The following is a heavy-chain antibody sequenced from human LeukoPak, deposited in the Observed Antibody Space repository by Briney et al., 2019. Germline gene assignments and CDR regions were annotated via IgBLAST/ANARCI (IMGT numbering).Heavy chain of an antibody. V-gene: IGHV3-21*01. CDR1: GFTFSSYG. D-gene: IGHD4-23*01. Sequence: PGGTLRLSCAASGFTFSSYGMIWVRQAPGKGLEWVSSISSSSSYIYYADSVKGRFTISRDNAKNSLYLQMNSLRAEDTAVYYCARVTGNYGGNRPDNLDYWGQGTLVTVSS. J-gene: IGHJ4*02. CDR2: ISSSSSYI. CDR3: ARVTGNYGGNRPDNLDY.